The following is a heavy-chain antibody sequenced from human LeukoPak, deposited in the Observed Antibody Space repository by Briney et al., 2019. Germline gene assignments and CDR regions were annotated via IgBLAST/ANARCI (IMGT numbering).Heavy chain of an antibody. Sequence: GASVKVSCKASGYTFITSGITWVRQAPGHGLKWMGWISPFNGKIRFAEEFQDRLTMTTDTPTRTAYMVLRSLRSDDTAVYYCVRDRDATPDDVRDYWGQGTLVTVSS. V-gene: IGHV1-18*01. J-gene: IGHJ4*02. CDR2: ISPFNGKI. CDR1: GYTFITSG. D-gene: IGHD2-21*02. CDR3: VRDRDATPDDVRDY.